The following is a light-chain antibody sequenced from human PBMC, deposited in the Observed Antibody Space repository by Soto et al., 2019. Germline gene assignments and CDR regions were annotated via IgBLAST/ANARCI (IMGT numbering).Light chain of an antibody. CDR2: DAS. CDR1: QSVSTS. CDR3: QQRSSWPLGT. V-gene: IGKV3-11*01. Sequence: EIVLAQSPVTLSMSPGERATLSCRASQSVSTSLAWYQQKPGQAPRLLIYDASSRATGIPARFNGSGSGTDFSLTISSLEPEDSAVYYGQQRSSWPLGTFGQGTKVDIK. J-gene: IGKJ1*01.